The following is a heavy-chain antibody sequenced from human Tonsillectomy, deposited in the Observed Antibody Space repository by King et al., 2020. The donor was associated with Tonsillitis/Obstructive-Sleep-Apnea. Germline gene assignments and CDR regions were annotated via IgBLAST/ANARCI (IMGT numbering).Heavy chain of an antibody. CDR2: IDWVDDK. D-gene: IGHD6-6*01. CDR1: GFSLSTSGLC. CDR3: ARMDSNSSSPWFDP. V-gene: IGHV2-70*11. Sequence: VTLKESGPALLKPTQTLTLTCTFSGFSLSTSGLCVGWIRQPPGKALSWLARIDWVDDKYYSTSLKTRLTISKDTSNNQVVLTMTNMEPVDTATYYCARMDSNSSSPWFDPWGQGTLVTVSS. J-gene: IGHJ5*02.